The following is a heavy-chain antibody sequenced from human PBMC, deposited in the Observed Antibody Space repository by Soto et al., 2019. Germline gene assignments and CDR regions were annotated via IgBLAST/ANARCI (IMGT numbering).Heavy chain of an antibody. D-gene: IGHD2-2*01. J-gene: IGHJ6*03. CDR1: GFTFSSYW. CDR2: IKQDGSEK. CDR3: ARAAAPFSKSSYYYYYMDV. Sequence: GGSLRLSCAASGFTFSSYWMSWVRQAPGKGLGWVANIKQDGSEKYYVDSVKGRFTISRDNAKNSLYLQMNSLRAEDTAVYYCARAAAPFSKSSYYYYYMDVWGKGTTVTVSS. V-gene: IGHV3-7*01.